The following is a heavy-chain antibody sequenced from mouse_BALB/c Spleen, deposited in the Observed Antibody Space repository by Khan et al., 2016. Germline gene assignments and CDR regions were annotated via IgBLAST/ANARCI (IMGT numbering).Heavy chain of an antibody. CDR3: ARHDFAY. V-gene: IGHV5-9*02. J-gene: IGHJ3*01. CDR2: ISSGGSYN. CDR1: GFAFSSYD. Sequence: EVELVESGGGLVKPGGSLKLSCAASGFAFSSYDMSWVRQTPEKRLEWVATISSGGSYNYSPNSVKGRFTVSRDNARNTLYLQMTRLRQEYTALYYCARHDFAYWGQGTLVTVSA.